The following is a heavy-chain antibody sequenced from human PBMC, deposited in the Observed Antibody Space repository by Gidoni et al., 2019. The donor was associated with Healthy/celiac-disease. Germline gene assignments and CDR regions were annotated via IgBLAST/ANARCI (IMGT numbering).Heavy chain of an antibody. D-gene: IGHD2-2*01. V-gene: IGHV4-39*01. J-gene: IGHJ5*02. CDR3: ASYQYQLLRKNWFDP. Sequence: QLQLQESRPGLVKLSETLSLTCTVSCGSISSSSSYWGWIRQPPGKGLEWIGSIYYSGSTYYNPSLKSRVTISVDTSKNQFSLKLSSVTAADTAVYYCASYQYQLLRKNWFDPWGQGTLVTVSS. CDR2: IYYSGST. CDR1: CGSISSSSSY.